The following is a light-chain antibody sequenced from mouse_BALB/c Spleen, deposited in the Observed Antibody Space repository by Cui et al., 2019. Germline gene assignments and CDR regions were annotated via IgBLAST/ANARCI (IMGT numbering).Light chain of an antibody. J-gene: IGKJ5*01. CDR3: HQYHRSPLT. V-gene: IGKV4-74*01. CDR2: STS. Sequence: QIVLTQSPAIMSASLGERVTMTCTASSSVSSSYLHWYQQKPGSSPKLWIYSTSNLASGVPARFSVSGSGTSYSLTISSMEAEDAATYYCHQYHRSPLTFGAGTKLELK. CDR1: SSVSSSY.